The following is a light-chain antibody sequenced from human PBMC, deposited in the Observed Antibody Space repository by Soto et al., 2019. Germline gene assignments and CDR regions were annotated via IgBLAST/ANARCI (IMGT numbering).Light chain of an antibody. CDR2: DAS. CDR1: QSVSSY. CDR3: QQRSNWPRT. Sequence: EIVLTQSPATLSLSPGEGATLSCRASQSVSSYLYWYQQKPGQAPRLLIYDASNRATGIPARFSGSGSGTDFTLTISSLEPEDFAVYYCQQRSNWPRTFGQGTKVDIK. V-gene: IGKV3-11*01. J-gene: IGKJ1*01.